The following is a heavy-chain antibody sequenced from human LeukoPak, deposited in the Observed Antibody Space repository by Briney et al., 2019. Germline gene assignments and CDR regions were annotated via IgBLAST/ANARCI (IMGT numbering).Heavy chain of an antibody. CDR3: ARVRPRLGELSFVRHGSRKAYYFDY. CDR2: IYHSGST. V-gene: IGHV4-4*02. Sequence: SETLSLTCAVSGGSISSSNWWSWVRQPPGKGLEWIGEIYHSGSTNYNPSLKSRVTISVDTSKNQFSLKLSSVTAADTAVYYCARVRPRLGELSFVRHGSRKAYYFDYWGQGTLVTVSS. D-gene: IGHD3-16*02. CDR1: GGSISSSNW. J-gene: IGHJ4*02.